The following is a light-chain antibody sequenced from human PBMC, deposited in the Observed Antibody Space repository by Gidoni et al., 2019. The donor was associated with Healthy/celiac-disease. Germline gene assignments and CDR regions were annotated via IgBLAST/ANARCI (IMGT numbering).Light chain of an antibody. CDR1: QDISNY. CDR3: QQYDNHPIT. J-gene: IGKJ5*01. CDR2: DAS. V-gene: IGKV1-33*01. Sequence: DIQMTQYPSSLSASVGDRVTITCQASQDISNYLNWNQQKPGKAPKLLIYDASNLETGVPSRFSGSGSGTDFTFTISSLQPEDIATYYCQQYDNHPITFGQGTRLEIK.